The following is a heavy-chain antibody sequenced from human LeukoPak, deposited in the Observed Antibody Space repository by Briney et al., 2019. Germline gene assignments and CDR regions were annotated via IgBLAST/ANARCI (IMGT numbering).Heavy chain of an antibody. CDR2: FYHSGIS. CDR1: GGSISSGGYY. J-gene: IGHJ2*01. CDR3: ARHTSQQLLAHWYFDL. V-gene: IGHV4-30-2*01. Sequence: SQTLSLTCTVSGGSISSGGYYWNWIRQPPGKGLEWIGYFYHSGISYYNPSLKSRVTISVDTSKNQFSLKLSSVTAADTAVYYCARHTSQQLLAHWYFDLWGRGTLVTVSS. D-gene: IGHD2-21*01.